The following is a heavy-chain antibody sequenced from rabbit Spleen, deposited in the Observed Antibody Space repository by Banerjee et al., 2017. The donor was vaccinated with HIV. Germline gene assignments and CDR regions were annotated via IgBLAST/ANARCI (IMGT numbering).Heavy chain of an antibody. CDR1: GFDFSSYYD. V-gene: IGHV1S40*01. CDR3: ARYINGDDNRGNL. D-gene: IGHD2-1*01. CDR2: TVGGGSAP. Sequence: QSLEESGGDLVKPGASLTLTCTASGFDFSSYYDMCWVRQAPGKGLEWIACTVGGGSAPYYASWAKGRFTISKTSSTTVTLQMTSLTAADTATYFCARYINGDDNRGNLWGQGTLVTVS. J-gene: IGHJ4*01.